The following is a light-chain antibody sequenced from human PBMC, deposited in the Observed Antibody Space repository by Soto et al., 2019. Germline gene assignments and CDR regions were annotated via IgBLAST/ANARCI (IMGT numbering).Light chain of an antibody. CDR1: QSVNTN. CDR3: QQYNNWPSWT. J-gene: IGKJ1*01. V-gene: IGKV3-15*01. CDR2: GAS. Sequence: DIVVTQPRATLSVRPGETPSHSNKASQSVNTNFAWYQQKPGQAPRLLIYGASTRATGIPARFSGSGSGTEFTLTISSLQSEDFAVYYCQQYNNWPSWTFGQGTKVDIK.